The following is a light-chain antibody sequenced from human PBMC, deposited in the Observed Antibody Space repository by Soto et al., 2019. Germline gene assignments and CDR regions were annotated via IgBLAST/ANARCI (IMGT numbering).Light chain of an antibody. Sequence: EIVMTQSPATLSVSPGERATLSCRASQSISNELAWYQQKPGQPPRLLIYSASTRATGVPARFTGSGSCSEFTLTISWLQSEDFAVYYCQQGHNWPLTFGQGTRLEI. CDR3: QQGHNWPLT. CDR1: QSISNE. J-gene: IGKJ2*01. V-gene: IGKV3-15*01. CDR2: SAS.